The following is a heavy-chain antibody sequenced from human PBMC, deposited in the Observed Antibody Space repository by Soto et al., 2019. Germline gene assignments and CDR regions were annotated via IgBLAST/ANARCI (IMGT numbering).Heavy chain of an antibody. D-gene: IGHD3-3*01. Sequence: EVQLVESGGGLIQPGGSLRLSCAASGFTVSSNYMSWVRQAPGKGLEWVSVIYSGGSTYYADSAKGRFTISRDNSKNTLYLQRNSLRAEDTAVYYCARVPTILGVVTTYNGMDVWGQGTTVTVSS. J-gene: IGHJ6*02. CDR1: GFTVSSNY. V-gene: IGHV3-53*01. CDR3: ARVPTILGVVTTYNGMDV. CDR2: IYSGGST.